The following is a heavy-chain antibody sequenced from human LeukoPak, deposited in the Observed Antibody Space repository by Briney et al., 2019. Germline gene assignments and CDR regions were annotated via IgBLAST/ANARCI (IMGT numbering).Heavy chain of an antibody. CDR2: ISPYNGNT. J-gene: IGHJ4*02. V-gene: IGHV1-18*04. Sequence: ASVKVSCKASGYTFTGYYMHWVRQAPGQGLEWMGWISPYNGNTNYAQNLQGRVTMTTDTSTSTAYMELRSLRSDDTAVYYCARDRAYDASDYWGQGTLVTVSS. CDR3: ARDRAYDASDY. D-gene: IGHD3-3*01. CDR1: GYTFTGYY.